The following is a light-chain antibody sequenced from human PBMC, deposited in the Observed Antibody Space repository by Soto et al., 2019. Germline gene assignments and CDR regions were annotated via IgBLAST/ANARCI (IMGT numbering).Light chain of an antibody. V-gene: IGKV1-5*01. CDR1: QSISSW. CDR2: DAS. Sequence: DIQMTQSPSTLSASVGDRVTITCRASQSISSWLAWYQQKPGKAPKLLIYDASSLESGVPSRFSGSGSGTEFTLTISSLPPDDFATYYCQQYNRWTFGQGTKVEIK. J-gene: IGKJ1*01. CDR3: QQYNRWT.